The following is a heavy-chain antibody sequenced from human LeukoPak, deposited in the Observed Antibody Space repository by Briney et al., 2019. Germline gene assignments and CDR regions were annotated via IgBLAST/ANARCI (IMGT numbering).Heavy chain of an antibody. D-gene: IGHD1-26*01. CDR2: ISSSGSTI. V-gene: IGHV3-48*03. CDR1: GFTFSSYE. J-gene: IGHJ4*02. CDR3: ARGKWEPLDY. Sequence: GGSLRLSCAASGFTFSSYEVNWVRQAPGKGLEWVSYISSSGSTIYYADSVKGRFTISRDNAKNSLYLQMNSLRAEDTAVYYCARGKWEPLDYWGQGTLVTVSS.